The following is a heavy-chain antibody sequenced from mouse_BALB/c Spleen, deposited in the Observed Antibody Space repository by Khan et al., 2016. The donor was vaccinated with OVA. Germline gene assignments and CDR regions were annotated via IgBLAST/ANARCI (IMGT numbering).Heavy chain of an antibody. CDR3: VGDGAYHRNDGWFAY. Sequence: QVQLQQSGAELARPGASVKMSCKASGYTFTSYTIHWIKLRPGQGLEWTGYINPSNAYTNYNPRFKDKATLTADKSSTTAYIKLSSLTSDESADFYCVGDGAYHRNDGWFAYVGLGTLVTVSA. CDR2: INPSNAYT. D-gene: IGHD2-14*01. V-gene: IGHV1-4*01. CDR1: GYTFTSYT. J-gene: IGHJ3*01.